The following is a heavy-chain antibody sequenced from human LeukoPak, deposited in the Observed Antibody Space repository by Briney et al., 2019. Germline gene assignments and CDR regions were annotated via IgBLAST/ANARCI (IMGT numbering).Heavy chain of an antibody. CDR2: IYYSGST. Sequence: SETLSLTCTISGGSISSSSYYWSWIRQPPGKGLEWIGSIYYSGSTYYNPSLKSRVTISVDTSKNQFSLKLSSVTAADTAVYYCARQWLQLIGYWGQGTLVTVSS. V-gene: IGHV4-39*07. CDR1: GGSISSSSYY. CDR3: ARQWLQLIGY. D-gene: IGHD5-24*01. J-gene: IGHJ4*02.